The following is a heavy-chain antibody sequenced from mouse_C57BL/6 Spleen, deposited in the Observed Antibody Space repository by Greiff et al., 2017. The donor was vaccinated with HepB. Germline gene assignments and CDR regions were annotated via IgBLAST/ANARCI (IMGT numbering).Heavy chain of an antibody. V-gene: IGHV5-4*01. Sequence: EVQRVESGGGLVKPGGSLKLSCAASGFTFSSYAMSWVRQTPEKRLEWVATISDGGSYTYYPDNVKGRFTISRDNAKNNLYLQMSHLKSEDTAMYYCATITTDWFAYWGQGTLVTVSA. CDR3: ATITTDWFAY. D-gene: IGHD1-1*01. CDR1: GFTFSSYA. CDR2: ISDGGSYT. J-gene: IGHJ3*01.